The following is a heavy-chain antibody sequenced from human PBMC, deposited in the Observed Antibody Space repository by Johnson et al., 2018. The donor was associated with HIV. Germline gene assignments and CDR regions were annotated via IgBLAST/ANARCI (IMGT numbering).Heavy chain of an antibody. J-gene: IGHJ3*02. CDR2: IGTAGDT. D-gene: IGHD4-23*01. V-gene: IGHV3-13*01. Sequence: EVQLVESGGGLVQPGRSLRLSCAASGFTFDDYAMHWVRQAPGKGLEWVSAIGTAGDTYCPGSVKGRFTISRENAKNSLYLQMNSLRAGDTAVYYCAREAQTHAFDIWGQGTMVTVSS. CDR1: GFTFDDYA. CDR3: AREAQTHAFDI.